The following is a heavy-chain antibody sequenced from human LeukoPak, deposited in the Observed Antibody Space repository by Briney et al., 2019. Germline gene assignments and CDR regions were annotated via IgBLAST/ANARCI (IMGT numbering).Heavy chain of an antibody. Sequence: PSETLSLTCTVSGGSISSSTYYWGWIRQPPGKGLEWIGSISYSGNIYYNPSLKSRVTISVDTSKNQFSLKLSSVTAADTAVYYCARQRRLELPDYWGQGTLVTVSS. CDR2: ISYSGNI. V-gene: IGHV4-39*01. CDR3: ARQRRLELPDY. D-gene: IGHD3-16*01. J-gene: IGHJ4*02. CDR1: GGSISSSTYY.